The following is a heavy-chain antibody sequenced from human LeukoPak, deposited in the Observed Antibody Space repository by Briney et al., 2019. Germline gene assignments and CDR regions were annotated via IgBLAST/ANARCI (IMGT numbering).Heavy chain of an antibody. J-gene: IGHJ4*02. CDR1: GDSVSSNRAA. V-gene: IGHV6-1*01. CDR2: TYYRSTWYQ. Sequence: SQTLSLTCVISGDSVSSNRAAWNWIRQSPSRGLEWLVRTYYRSTWYQHYAVSVKSRITINPDTSRNQCSLELNSVTPEDTAVYYCSRDPYGEWGQGTLVTASS. D-gene: IGHD3-10*01. CDR3: SRDPYGE.